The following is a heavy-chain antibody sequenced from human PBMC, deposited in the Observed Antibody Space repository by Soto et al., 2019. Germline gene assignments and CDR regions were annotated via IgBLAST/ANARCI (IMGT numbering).Heavy chain of an antibody. J-gene: IGHJ4*02. D-gene: IGHD1-26*01. V-gene: IGHV3-30*03. Sequence: QVQLVESGGGVVQPGRSLRLSCAASGFTFYTSALHWVRQAPGKGLAWVTFISYDGNIKYYTDSVKGRFTISRDNSKNTLYLQMNSLRAEDTAVYYCAMRVGATDYWGQGTLVIVSS. CDR1: GFTFYTSA. CDR3: AMRVGATDY. CDR2: ISYDGNIK.